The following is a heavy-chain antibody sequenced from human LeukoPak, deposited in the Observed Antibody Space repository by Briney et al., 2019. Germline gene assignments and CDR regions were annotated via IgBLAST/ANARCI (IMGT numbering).Heavy chain of an antibody. Sequence: GGSLRLSCAASGFTFSSYAMSWVRQAPGKGLEWVSAISGSGGSTYYADSVKGRFTISRDNSKNTLYLQMNSLRAEDTAVYYCARDLTRYYYGSGSYHTPFDYWGQGTLVTVSS. J-gene: IGHJ4*02. CDR1: GFTFSSYA. CDR3: ARDLTRYYYGSGSYHTPFDY. CDR2: ISGSGGST. V-gene: IGHV3-23*01. D-gene: IGHD3-10*01.